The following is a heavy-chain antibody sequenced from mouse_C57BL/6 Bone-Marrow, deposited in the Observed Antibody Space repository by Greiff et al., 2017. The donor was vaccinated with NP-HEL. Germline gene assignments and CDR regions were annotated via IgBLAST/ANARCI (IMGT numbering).Heavy chain of an antibody. CDR2: IYPRSGNT. V-gene: IGHV1-81*01. J-gene: IGHJ2*01. Sequence: QVQLKESGAELARPGASVKLSCKASGYTFTSYGISWVKQRTGQGLEWIGEIYPRSGNTYYNEKFKGKATLTADKSSSTAYMELRSLTSEDSAVYFCARRTVVAGDYWGQGPTLTVSS. CDR3: ARRTVVAGDY. D-gene: IGHD1-1*01. CDR1: GYTFTSYG.